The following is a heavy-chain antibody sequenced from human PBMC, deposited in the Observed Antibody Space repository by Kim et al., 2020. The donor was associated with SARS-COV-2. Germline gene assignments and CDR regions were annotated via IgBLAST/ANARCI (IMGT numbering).Heavy chain of an antibody. CDR3: ARAVSYSTSWYDY. Sequence: ASVKVSCKTSGYSFIGYYMHWVRQAPGQGLEWMAWINPNSGGTNYAQRFQGRVTMTRDTSISTAYMELSRLRFDDTAVYYCARAVSYSTSWYDYWGQGTL. J-gene: IGHJ4*02. CDR1: GYSFIGYY. V-gene: IGHV1-2*02. CDR2: INPNSGGT. D-gene: IGHD6-13*01.